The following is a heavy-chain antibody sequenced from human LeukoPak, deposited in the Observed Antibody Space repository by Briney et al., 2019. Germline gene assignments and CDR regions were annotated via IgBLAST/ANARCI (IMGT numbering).Heavy chain of an antibody. V-gene: IGHV1-46*01. CDR2: INPSGGST. CDR3: ARDLGPGIAVEPFDY. D-gene: IGHD6-19*01. J-gene: IGHJ4*02. CDR1: GYTFTSYY. Sequence: ASVKVSCKASGYTFTSYYMHWVRQAPGQGLEWMGIINPSGGSTSYAQKFQGRVTMTRDTSTSTVYMELSSLRSEDTAVYYYARDLGPGIAVEPFDYWGQGTLVTVSS.